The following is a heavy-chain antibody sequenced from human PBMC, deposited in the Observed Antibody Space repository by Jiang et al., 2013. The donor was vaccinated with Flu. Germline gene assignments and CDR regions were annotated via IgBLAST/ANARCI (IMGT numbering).Heavy chain of an antibody. D-gene: IGHD6-6*01. CDR3: ARGMAAQDY. CDR2: INHSGST. J-gene: IGHJ4*02. Sequence: LLKPSETLSLTCAVYGGSFSGYYWSWIRQPPGKGLEWIGEINHSGSTNYNPSLKSRVTISVDTSKNQFSLKLSSVTAADTAVYYCARGMAAQDYWGQGTLVTVSS. CDR1: GGSFSGYY. V-gene: IGHV4-34*01.